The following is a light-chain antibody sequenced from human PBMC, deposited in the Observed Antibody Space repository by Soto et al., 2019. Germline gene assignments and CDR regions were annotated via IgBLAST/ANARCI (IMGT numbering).Light chain of an antibody. CDR2: DAS. CDR3: QQRSNWPT. V-gene: IGKV3-11*01. Sequence: IELTQSPAALSLSEGKRGTLSCRASQTVSSYLAWYQQKPGQAPRLLIYDASNRATGIPARFSGSGSGTDFTLSISSLEPEDFAVYYCQQRSNWPTFGQGTKVDI. J-gene: IGKJ1*01. CDR1: QTVSSY.